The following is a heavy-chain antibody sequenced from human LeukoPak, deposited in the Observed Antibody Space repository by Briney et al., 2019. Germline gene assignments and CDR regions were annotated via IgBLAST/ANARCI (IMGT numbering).Heavy chain of an antibody. Sequence: SETLSLTCTVSGGSISSYYWSWIRQPPGKGLEWIGYIYYRGSTNYNPSLKSRVTISVDTSKNQFSLKLSSVTAADTAVYYCARRSRAAAGYFDYWGQGTLVTVSS. J-gene: IGHJ4*02. D-gene: IGHD6-13*01. CDR1: GGSISSYY. V-gene: IGHV4-59*08. CDR2: IYYRGST. CDR3: ARRSRAAAGYFDY.